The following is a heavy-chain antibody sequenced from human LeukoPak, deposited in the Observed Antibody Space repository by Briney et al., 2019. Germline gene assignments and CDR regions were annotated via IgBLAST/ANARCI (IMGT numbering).Heavy chain of an antibody. CDR1: GGSISSYY. D-gene: IGHD6-13*01. CDR2: IYYSGST. CDR3: AREKEGLAAAGFDN. J-gene: IGHJ4*02. V-gene: IGHV4-59*01. Sequence: SETLSLTCTVSGGSISSYYWSWIRQPPGKGLERIGYIYYSGSTNYNPSLKSRVTISVDTSKNQFSLKLSYVTAADTAVYYCAREKEGLAAAGFDNWGQGTLVTVSS.